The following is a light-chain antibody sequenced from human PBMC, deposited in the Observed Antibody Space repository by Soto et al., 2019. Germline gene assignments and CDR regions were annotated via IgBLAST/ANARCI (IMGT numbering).Light chain of an antibody. CDR2: AAS. J-gene: IGKJ1*01. Sequence: EIVMTQSPATLSVSPGERATLSCRASQSVRSDLAWYQQKPGQAPRLLIYAASTRATGIPTRFSGSGSGTEFTLTISSVQSADLAVYYCQQYNNRKTFGQGTKVEIK. CDR1: QSVRSD. V-gene: IGKV3-15*01. CDR3: QQYNNRKT.